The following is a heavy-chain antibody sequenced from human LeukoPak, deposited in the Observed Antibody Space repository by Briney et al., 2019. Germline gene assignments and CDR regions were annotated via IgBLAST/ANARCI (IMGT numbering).Heavy chain of an antibody. CDR1: GGSISSYY. CDR3: ARDYYDSRYDY. Sequence: PSETLSLTCTVSGGSISSYYWSWIRQPPGKGLEWIGYIYYSGSTNYNPSLKSRVTISVDTSKNQFSLKLSSVTAADTAVYYCARDYYDSRYDYWGQGTLVTVSS. D-gene: IGHD3-22*01. J-gene: IGHJ4*02. V-gene: IGHV4-59*01. CDR2: IYYSGST.